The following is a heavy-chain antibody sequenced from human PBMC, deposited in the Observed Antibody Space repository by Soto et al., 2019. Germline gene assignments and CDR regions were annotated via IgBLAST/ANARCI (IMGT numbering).Heavy chain of an antibody. V-gene: IGHV3-30*18. CDR3: AKVPGYNWNYGGWFDP. D-gene: IGHD1-7*01. CDR2: ISYDGSNK. Sequence: QVQLVESGGGVVQPGRSLRLSCAASGFTFSSYGMHWVRQAPGKGLEWVAVISYDGSNKYYADSVKGRFTISRDNSKNTLYLHMNSLRAEDTAVYYCAKVPGYNWNYGGWFDPWGQGTLVTVSS. J-gene: IGHJ5*02. CDR1: GFTFSSYG.